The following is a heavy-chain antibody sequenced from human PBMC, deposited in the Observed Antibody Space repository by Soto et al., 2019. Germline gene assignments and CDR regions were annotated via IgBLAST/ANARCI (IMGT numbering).Heavy chain of an antibody. V-gene: IGHV1-69*02. J-gene: IGHJ6*02. CDR3: ARRGMGATYYYYGMDV. CDR2: SIPILGIA. CDR1: GGTFSSYT. D-gene: IGHD1-26*01. Sequence: QVQLVQSGAEVKKPGSSVKVSCKASGGTFSSYTISWVRQAPGQGLEWMGRSIPILGIANYAQKFQGRVTMTXXKXTXXAYMELSSLRSEATAVYYCARRGMGATYYYYGMDVWGQGTTVTVSS.